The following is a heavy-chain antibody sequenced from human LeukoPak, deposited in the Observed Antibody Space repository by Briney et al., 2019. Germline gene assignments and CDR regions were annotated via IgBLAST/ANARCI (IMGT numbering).Heavy chain of an antibody. V-gene: IGHV4-39*01. CDR1: GGSISSSSYY. Sequence: SETLSLTCTVSGGSISSSSYYWGWLRQPPGKGLEWIGSIYYSGSTYYNPSLKSRLTISVDTSKNQFSLKLSSVTAADTAVYYCARLGYSNGHWGQGTLVTVSS. CDR3: ARLGYSNGH. CDR2: IYYSGST. D-gene: IGHD4-11*01. J-gene: IGHJ4*02.